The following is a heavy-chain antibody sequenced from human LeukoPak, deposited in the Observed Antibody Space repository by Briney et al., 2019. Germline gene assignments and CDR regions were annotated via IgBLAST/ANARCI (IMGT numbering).Heavy chain of an antibody. D-gene: IGHD3-9*01. J-gene: IGHJ4*02. Sequence: GGSLRPSCAASGFTFSSYEMNWVRQAPGKGLEWVSYISSSGSTIYYADSVKGRFTISRDNAKNSLYLQMNSLRAEDTAVYYCAIVLRYFDWLYPYDYWGQGTLVTVSS. CDR1: GFTFSSYE. CDR3: AIVLRYFDWLYPYDY. V-gene: IGHV3-48*03. CDR2: ISSSGSTI.